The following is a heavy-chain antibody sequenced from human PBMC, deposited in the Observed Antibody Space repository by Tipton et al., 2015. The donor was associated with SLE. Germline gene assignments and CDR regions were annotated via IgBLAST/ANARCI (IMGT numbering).Heavy chain of an antibody. D-gene: IGHD3-3*01. CDR3: ARDHYDFWSGLYGMDV. Sequence: LRLSCAVYGGSFSGYYWSWIRQPPGKGLEWIGEINHSGSTNYNPSLKSRVTISVDTSKNQFSLKLSSVTAADTAVYYCARDHYDFWSGLYGMDVWGQGTTVTVSS. CDR2: INHSGST. CDR1: GGSFSGYY. V-gene: IGHV4-34*01. J-gene: IGHJ6*02.